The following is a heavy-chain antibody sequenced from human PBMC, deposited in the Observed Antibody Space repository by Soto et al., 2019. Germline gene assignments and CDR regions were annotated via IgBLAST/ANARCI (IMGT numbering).Heavy chain of an antibody. Sequence: PGGSLRLSCEASGFTFSGYWMSWVRQAPGKGPEWVADIKHDGSVQYYVDSVKGRFTISRDNAKKLLYLQMNGLRAEDTALYYCARAPYSNAWYRFDLWGQGTLVTVSS. CDR2: IKHDGSVQ. V-gene: IGHV3-7*03. D-gene: IGHD4-4*01. CDR3: ARAPYSNAWYRFDL. J-gene: IGHJ4*02. CDR1: GFTFSGYW.